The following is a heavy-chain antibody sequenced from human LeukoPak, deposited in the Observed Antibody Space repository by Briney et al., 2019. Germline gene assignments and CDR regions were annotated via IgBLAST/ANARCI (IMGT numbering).Heavy chain of an antibody. CDR3: ASNQYYYDSSGYYYYYYYYYMDV. J-gene: IGHJ6*03. CDR1: GGSISSYY. D-gene: IGHD3-22*01. V-gene: IGHV4-59*13. CDR2: IYYSGST. Sequence: PSETQSLTCTVSGGSISSYYWSWIRQPPGKGLEWIGYIYYSGSTNYNPALKSRVTISVDTSKNQFSLKLSSVTAADTAVYYCASNQYYYDSSGYYYYYYYYYMDVWGKGTTVTVSS.